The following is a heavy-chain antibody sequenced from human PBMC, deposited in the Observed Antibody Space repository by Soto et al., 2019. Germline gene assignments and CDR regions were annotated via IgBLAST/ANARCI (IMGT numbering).Heavy chain of an antibody. CDR2: INAGNGNT. CDR1: GYTFTSYA. V-gene: IGHV1-3*01. D-gene: IGHD1-7*01. J-gene: IGHJ6*02. Sequence: GSSVKVSCKASGYTFTSYAMHWVRQAPGQRFEWMGRINAGNGNTKYSQKFQGRVTITRDTSASTAYMELSSLRSDDTAVYYCARPRDNWNSIYYYGMDVWGQGTTVTVSS. CDR3: ARPRDNWNSIYYYGMDV.